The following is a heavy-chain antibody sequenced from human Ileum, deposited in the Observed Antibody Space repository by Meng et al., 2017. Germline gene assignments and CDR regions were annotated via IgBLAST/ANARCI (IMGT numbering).Heavy chain of an antibody. CDR1: GFSFSTYT. CDR3: ANELWYYFEY. V-gene: IGHV3-21*02. CDR2: ITSSGRFI. Sequence: EVLLVESGGGLVKPGRSLRLSCAASGFSFSTYTMHWVRQAPGKGLEWVSSITSSGRFIFYADSVKGRFTISRGNAKSSLYLQMNSLRDGDTAVYYCANELWYYFEYWGQGALVTVSS. J-gene: IGHJ4*02. D-gene: IGHD1-7*01.